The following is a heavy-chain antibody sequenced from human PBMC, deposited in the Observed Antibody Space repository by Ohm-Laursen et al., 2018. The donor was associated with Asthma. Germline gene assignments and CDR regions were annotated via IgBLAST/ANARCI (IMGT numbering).Heavy chain of an antibody. Sequence: SLRLSCAASGFTVSSNYMSWVRQAPGKGLEWVSVIYSGGSTYYADSVKGRFTISRDNSKNTLYLQMNSLRAEDTAVYYCARLTISSGWYRGVNYFDYWGQGTLVTVSS. CDR2: IYSGGST. J-gene: IGHJ4*02. V-gene: IGHV3-53*01. CDR1: GFTVSSNY. CDR3: ARLTISSGWYRGVNYFDY. D-gene: IGHD6-19*01.